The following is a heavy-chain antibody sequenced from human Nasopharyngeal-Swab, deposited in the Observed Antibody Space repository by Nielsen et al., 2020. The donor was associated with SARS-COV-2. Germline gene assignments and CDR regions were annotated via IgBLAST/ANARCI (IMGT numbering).Heavy chain of an antibody. D-gene: IGHD3-22*01. Sequence: ASVKVSCKASGGTFSSYAISWVRQAPGKGLEWMGGFDPEDGETIYAQKFQGRVTMTEDTSTDTAYMELSSLRSEDTAVYYCATVPYDSSGYPQMDAFDIWGQGTMVTVSS. V-gene: IGHV1-24*01. CDR3: ATVPYDSSGYPQMDAFDI. CDR2: FDPEDGET. CDR1: GGTFSSYA. J-gene: IGHJ3*02.